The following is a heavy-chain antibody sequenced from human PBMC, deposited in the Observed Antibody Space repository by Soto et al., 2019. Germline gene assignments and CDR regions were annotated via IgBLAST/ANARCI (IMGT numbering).Heavy chain of an antibody. V-gene: IGHV3-30*15. Sequence: SVKGLFTISRDNSRNTLYLQMGSLRPEDTAIYYCATYDYGDNNFWGQGTLVTVSS. CDR3: ATYDYGDNNF. D-gene: IGHD4-17*01. J-gene: IGHJ4*02.